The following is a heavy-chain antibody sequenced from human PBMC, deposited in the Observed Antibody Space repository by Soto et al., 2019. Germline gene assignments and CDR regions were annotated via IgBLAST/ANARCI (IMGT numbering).Heavy chain of an antibody. V-gene: IGHV4-39*01. CDR1: GGSISSSSYY. J-gene: IGHJ4*02. CDR2: IYYSGST. Sequence: QLQLQESGPGLVKPSETLSLTCTVSGGSISSSSYYWGWIRQPPGKGLEWIGSIYYSGSTYYNPSLKSRVTISVDTSKNQFALKLSSVTAADTAVYYCATLWFGEGNYWGQVTLVTVAS. CDR3: ATLWFGEGNY. D-gene: IGHD3-10*01.